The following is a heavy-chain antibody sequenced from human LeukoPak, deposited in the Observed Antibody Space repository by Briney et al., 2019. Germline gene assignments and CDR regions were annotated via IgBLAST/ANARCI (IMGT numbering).Heavy chain of an antibody. J-gene: IGHJ5*02. Sequence: GGSLRLSCAASGFPFSSYAMNWVRQAPGKGLEWVSITSGSGDNTYYADSVKGRFTISRDNSKNTLYLQMNSLRAEDTAVYYCAKAYGLVTYNWFDPWGQGTLVTVSS. CDR1: GFPFSSYA. CDR3: AKAYGLVTYNWFDP. CDR2: TSGSGDNT. V-gene: IGHV3-23*01. D-gene: IGHD3-10*01.